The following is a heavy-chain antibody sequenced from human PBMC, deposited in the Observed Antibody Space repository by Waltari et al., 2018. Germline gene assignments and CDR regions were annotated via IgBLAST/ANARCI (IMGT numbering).Heavy chain of an antibody. CDR2: IYTSGST. D-gene: IGHD1-26*01. J-gene: IGHJ6*02. V-gene: IGHV4-61*02. CDR1: GGSISSGSYY. CDR3: ARDRWEHRTPYYYYYYGMDV. Sequence: QVQLQESGPGLVKPSQTLSLTCTVSGGSISSGSYYWSWIRQPAGKGLEWIGRIYTSGSTNYNPSLKSRITISVDTSKNQFSLKLSSVTAADTAVYYCARDRWEHRTPYYYYYYGMDVWGQGTTVTVSS.